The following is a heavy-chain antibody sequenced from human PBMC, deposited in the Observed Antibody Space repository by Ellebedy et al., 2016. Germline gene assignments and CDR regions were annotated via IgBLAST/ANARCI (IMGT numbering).Heavy chain of an antibody. CDR3: ATAREWD. J-gene: IGHJ4*02. CDR1: GFTFNTYS. D-gene: IGHD1-26*01. CDR2: ITASSSDR. Sequence: GGSLRLSCAASGFTFNTYSMNWVRQAPGKGLEWVSSITASSSDRHYADSVKGRFTISRDNAKNSLYLEMNNLSAEDTAVYYCATAREWDWGQGTLVTVSS. V-gene: IGHV3-21*01.